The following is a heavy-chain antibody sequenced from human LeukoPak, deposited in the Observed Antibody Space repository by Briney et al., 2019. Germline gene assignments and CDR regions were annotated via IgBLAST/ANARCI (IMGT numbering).Heavy chain of an antibody. CDR3: AKDPRASELRYFDWLPNTYYYYYMDV. J-gene: IGHJ6*03. CDR2: IRYDGSNK. CDR1: GFTFSSYG. Sequence: PGGSLRLSWAASGFTFSSYGMHLVRQAPGKGLEWVAFIRYDGSNKYYADSVKGRFTISRDNSKNTLYLQMNSLRAEDTAVYYCAKDPRASELRYFDWLPNTYYYYYMDVWGKGTTVTISS. V-gene: IGHV3-30*02. D-gene: IGHD3-9*01.